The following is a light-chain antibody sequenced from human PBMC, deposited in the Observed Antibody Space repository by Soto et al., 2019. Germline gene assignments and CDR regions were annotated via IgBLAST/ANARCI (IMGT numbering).Light chain of an antibody. J-gene: IGKJ2*02. CDR1: QSFSNN. Sequence: EIVMTQSPATLSVSPGERATLSCRASQSFSNNLAWFQQQPGQAPRLLFYGASTRATGIPARFSASGSGTEFTLTISSLQSEDFSVYYCPTYGDWPPSCTFGQGT. V-gene: IGKV3-15*01. CDR2: GAS. CDR3: PTYGDWPPSCT.